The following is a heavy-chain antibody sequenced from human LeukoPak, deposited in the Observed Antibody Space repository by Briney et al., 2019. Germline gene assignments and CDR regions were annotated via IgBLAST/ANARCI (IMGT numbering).Heavy chain of an antibody. CDR1: GFAFRSYV. J-gene: IGHJ4*02. V-gene: IGHV3-23*01. CDR3: ARDFRRYSYGPVDY. CDR2: IGSSGGTT. D-gene: IGHD5-18*01. Sequence: GGSLRLSCAASGFAFRSYVMSWVRQAPGKGLEWVSTIGSSGGTTYYADSVKGRFTISRDNSKNTLHLQMDSLRVEDTAMYFCARDFRRYSYGPVDYWGQGTLVTVSS.